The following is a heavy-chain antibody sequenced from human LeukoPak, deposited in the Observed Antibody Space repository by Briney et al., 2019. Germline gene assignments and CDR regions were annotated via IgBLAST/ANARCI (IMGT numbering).Heavy chain of an antibody. D-gene: IGHD5-18*01. V-gene: IGHV6-1*01. CDR3: ARAEGYSYGQGDDYMDV. J-gene: IGHJ6*03. CDR2: TYYRSKWYN. Sequence: SQTLSLTCAIYGDSVSSNSAAWNWIRQSPSRGLEWLGRTYYRSKWYNDYAVSVKSRITINPDTSKNQFSLQLNSVTPEDTAVYYCARAEGYSYGQGDDYMDVWGKGTTVTVSS. CDR1: GDSVSSNSAA.